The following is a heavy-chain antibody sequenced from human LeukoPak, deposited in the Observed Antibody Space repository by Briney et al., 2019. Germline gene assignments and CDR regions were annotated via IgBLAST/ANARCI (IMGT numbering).Heavy chain of an antibody. CDR1: GFSFSSYS. CDR3: ARNDLTQNLGYCVDY. CDR2: ISSDNTYI. V-gene: IGHV3-21*01. Sequence: GGSLRLSCAASGFSFSSYSMNWVRQAPGKGLEWVSSISSDNTYIYHSDSVKGRFTISRDNSKSSLYLQMNSLRVEDTAVYYCARNDLTQNLGYCVDYWGQGTLVTVSS. J-gene: IGHJ4*02. D-gene: IGHD1-1*01.